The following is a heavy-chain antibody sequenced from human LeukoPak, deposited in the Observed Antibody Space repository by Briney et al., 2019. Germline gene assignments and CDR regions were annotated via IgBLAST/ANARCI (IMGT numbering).Heavy chain of an antibody. CDR2: IYSGGSA. CDR1: GFTFSSYA. Sequence: PGGSLRLSCAASGFTFSSYAMSWVRQAPGKGLEWVSVIYSGGSAYYTDSVKGRFTTSRDNSKNTLYLQMNRLRAEDTAVYYCARDLGKSGSYFDYWGQGTLVTVSS. J-gene: IGHJ4*02. CDR3: ARDLGKSGSYFDY. V-gene: IGHV3-66*02. D-gene: IGHD3-3*01.